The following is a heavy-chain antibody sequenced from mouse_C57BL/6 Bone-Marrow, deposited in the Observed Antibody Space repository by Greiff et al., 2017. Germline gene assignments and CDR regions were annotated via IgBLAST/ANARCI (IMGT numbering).Heavy chain of an antibody. CDR3: AKLGRGEAMDD. CDR1: GYTFTTYP. Sequence: VQLLQSGAELVKPGASVKMSCKASGYTFTTYPIEWMKPNHGKSLEWIGNFHPYNDDTTYNEKFKGQVTLSVENSSTTVYLELSRLTSDDSAVYYCAKLGRGEAMDDWGQGTSVTVSS. CDR2: FHPYNDDT. J-gene: IGHJ4*01. V-gene: IGHV1-47*01. D-gene: IGHD4-1*01.